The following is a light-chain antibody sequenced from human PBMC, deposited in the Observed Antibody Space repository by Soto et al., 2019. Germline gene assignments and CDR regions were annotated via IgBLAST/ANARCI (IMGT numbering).Light chain of an antibody. CDR3: QQSNNWTIT. V-gene: IGKV3-15*01. CDR1: QSVTKY. Sequence: ELVSTQSPATLSLSPGERATISRRASQSVTKYLVWYQRNTGQDPRLLIYGVSTRATGIPARFSGSESGTEFNLTISRLRSEEFVVYDGQQSNNWTITFGQLTRLEIK. J-gene: IGKJ5*01. CDR2: GVS.